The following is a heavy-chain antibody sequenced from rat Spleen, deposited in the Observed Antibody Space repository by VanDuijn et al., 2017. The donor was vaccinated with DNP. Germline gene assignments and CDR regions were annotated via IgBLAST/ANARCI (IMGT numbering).Heavy chain of an antibody. CDR2: ISYSGTT. D-gene: IGHD1-11*01. J-gene: IGHJ1*01. CDR1: GINFNDY. Sequence: EVQLQESGPGLVKPSQSLSLSCAASGINFNDYWGWVRKFPGNKMDWMGNISYSGTTVYNPSLRSRISITRDTSKNQFLLQVNSVTTEDTATYYCARGLNYGGYKYYYWYFDFWGPGTMVTVSS. CDR3: ARGLNYGGYKYYYWYFDF. V-gene: IGHV3-1*01.